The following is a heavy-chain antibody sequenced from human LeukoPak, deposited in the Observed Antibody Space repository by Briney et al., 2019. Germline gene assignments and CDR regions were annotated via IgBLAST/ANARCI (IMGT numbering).Heavy chain of an antibody. Sequence: GALRLSCAASGLTVSSHYMSWGRQPPGRGLEWGSVIYSGGSTYYADSVKGRFTISRDNSKNTLYLQLDSLRVEDTAVYYCARRPDYGGTPTFDYWGQGTLVTVSS. CDR2: IYSGGST. J-gene: IGHJ4*02. D-gene: IGHD4-23*01. V-gene: IGHV3-66*01. CDR3: ARRPDYGGTPTFDY. CDR1: GLTVSSHY.